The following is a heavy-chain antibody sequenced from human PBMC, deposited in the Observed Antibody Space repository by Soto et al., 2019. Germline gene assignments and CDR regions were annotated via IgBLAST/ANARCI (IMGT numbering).Heavy chain of an antibody. Sequence: GSLRLSCAASGFTFSSYAMSWVRQAPGKGLEWVSAISGSGGSTYYADSVKGRFTISRDDSENTLYLQMNSLRAEDTAVYYCAKGRGQLVYYYGMDVWGQGTTVTVSS. CDR2: ISGSGGST. CDR3: AKGRGQLVYYYGMDV. J-gene: IGHJ6*02. V-gene: IGHV3-23*01. CDR1: GFTFSSYA. D-gene: IGHD6-13*01.